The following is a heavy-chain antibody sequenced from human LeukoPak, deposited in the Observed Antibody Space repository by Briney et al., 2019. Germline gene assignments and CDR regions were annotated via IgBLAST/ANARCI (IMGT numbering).Heavy chain of an antibody. CDR1: GFTFTTYW. CDR2: IKQDGDEK. CDR3: ARAPGSAFGGVIVKVYYYYMDV. J-gene: IGHJ6*03. V-gene: IGHV3-7*01. D-gene: IGHD3-16*02. Sequence: AGGCLRLSCVGSGFTFTTYWMSWVRQAPGKGLEWVANIKQDGDEKNYVDSVKGRFTISRDNAKNSLYLQMNSLRAEDTAVYYCARAPGSAFGGVIVKVYYYYMDVWGKGTTVTVSS.